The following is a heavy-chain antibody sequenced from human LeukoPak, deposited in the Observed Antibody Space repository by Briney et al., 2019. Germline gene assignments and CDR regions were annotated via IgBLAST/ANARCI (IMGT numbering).Heavy chain of an antibody. CDR3: ARASWLQPYYFDY. CDR1: GGSFSGYY. J-gene: IGHJ4*02. V-gene: IGHV4-34*01. CDR2: INHSGST. D-gene: IGHD5-24*01. Sequence: PSETLSLTCAVYGGSFSGYYWSWIRRPPGKGLEWIGEINHSGSTNYNPSLKSRVTISVDTSKNQFSLKLSSVTAADTAVYYCARASWLQPYYFDYWGQGTLVTVSS.